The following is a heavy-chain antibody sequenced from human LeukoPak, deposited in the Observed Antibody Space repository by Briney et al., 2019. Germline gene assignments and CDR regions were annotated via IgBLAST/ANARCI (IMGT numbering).Heavy chain of an antibody. J-gene: IGHJ4*02. CDR1: GFTFSSYW. CDR3: ASGRDGYNFDC. V-gene: IGHV3-7*01. Sequence: GGSLRLSCAASGFTFSSYWMSWVRQAPGKGLEWVANIKQDGSEKYYVDSVKGRFTISRDNAKNSLYLQMNSLRAEDTAVYYCASGRDGYNFDCWGQGTLVTVSS. CDR2: IKQDGSEK. D-gene: IGHD5-24*01.